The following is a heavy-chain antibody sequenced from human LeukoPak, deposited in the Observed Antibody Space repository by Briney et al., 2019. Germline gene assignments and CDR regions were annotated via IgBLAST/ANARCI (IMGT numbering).Heavy chain of an antibody. CDR1: GFTVSSNY. V-gene: IGHV3-30*03. Sequence: GGSLRLSCAASGFTVSSNYMSWVRQAPGKGLEWVAVISYDGSNKYYADSVKGRFTISRDNSKNTLYLQMNSLRAEDTAVYYCARDDSSGFDYWGQGTLVTVSS. CDR2: ISYDGSNK. D-gene: IGHD6-19*01. CDR3: ARDDSSGFDY. J-gene: IGHJ4*02.